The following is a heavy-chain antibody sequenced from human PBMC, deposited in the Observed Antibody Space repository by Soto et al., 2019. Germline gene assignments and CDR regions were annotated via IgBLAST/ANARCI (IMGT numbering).Heavy chain of an antibody. CDR2: INHSGST. D-gene: IGHD1-1*01. J-gene: IGHJ6*02. CDR1: GGSFSGYY. Sequence: QVQLQQWGAGLLKPSETLSLTCAVYGGSFSGYYWSWIRQPPGKGLEWIGEINHSGSTNYNPSLKSRVTISVDTYKNQLSLELSSVTAADTAVYYCAWTHPYYCGMDVWGQGTTVTVSS. V-gene: IGHV4-34*01. CDR3: AWTHPYYCGMDV.